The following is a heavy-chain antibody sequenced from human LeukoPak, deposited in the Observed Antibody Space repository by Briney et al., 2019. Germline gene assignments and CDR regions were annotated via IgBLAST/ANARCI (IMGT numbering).Heavy chain of an antibody. CDR1: GFTFDDYA. CDR3: AKDGRYSSGGGWFDP. Sequence: TGGSLRLSCAASGFTFDDYAMHWVRQAPGKGLEWVSGISWNSGTIGYADSVKGRFTISRDNAKNSLYLQMNSLRAEDTALYYCAKDGRYSSGGGWFDPWGQGTLVTVSS. CDR2: ISWNSGTI. V-gene: IGHV3-9*01. J-gene: IGHJ5*02. D-gene: IGHD6-19*01.